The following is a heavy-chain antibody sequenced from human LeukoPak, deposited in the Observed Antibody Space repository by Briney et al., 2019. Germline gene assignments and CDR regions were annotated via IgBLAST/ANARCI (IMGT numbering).Heavy chain of an antibody. D-gene: IGHD4-17*01. CDR3: AASSYGDYENWFDP. V-gene: IGHV1-2*04. CDR2: INPNSGGT. Sequence: ASVKVSCKASGGTFSSYAISWVRQAPGQGLEWMGWINPNSGGTNYAQKFQGWVTMTRDTSISTAYMELSRLRSDDTAVYYCAASSYGDYENWFDPWGQGTLVTVTS. J-gene: IGHJ5*02. CDR1: GGTFSSYA.